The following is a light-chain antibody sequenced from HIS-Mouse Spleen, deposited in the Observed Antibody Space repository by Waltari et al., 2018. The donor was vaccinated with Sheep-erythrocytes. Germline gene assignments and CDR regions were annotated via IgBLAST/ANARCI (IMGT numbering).Light chain of an antibody. Sequence: HSALPQPASVSGSPGQSIPISCTGTSSDVGSYNLVSWYQQHPGKAPKLMIYEGSKRPAGVSNRFSGSKSGNTASLTISGLQAEDEADYYCCSYAGSYNHVFATGTKVTVL. V-gene: IGLV2-14*02. CDR2: EGS. CDR3: CSYAGSYNHV. CDR1: SSDVGSYNL. J-gene: IGLJ1*01.